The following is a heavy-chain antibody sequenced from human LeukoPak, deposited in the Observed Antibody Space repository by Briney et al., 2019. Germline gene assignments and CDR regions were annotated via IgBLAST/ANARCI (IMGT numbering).Heavy chain of an antibody. CDR3: ARDKDSSSWSYYYYYGMDV. V-gene: IGHV1-18*01. D-gene: IGHD6-13*01. J-gene: IGHJ6*02. Sequence: GASVKVSCKASGYTFTSYGISWVRQAPGQGLEWMGWISAYNGNTNYAQKLQGRVTMTTDTSTSTAYMELRSLRSDDTAVYYCARDKDSSSWSYYYYYGMDVWGQGTTVIVSS. CDR2: ISAYNGNT. CDR1: GYTFTSYG.